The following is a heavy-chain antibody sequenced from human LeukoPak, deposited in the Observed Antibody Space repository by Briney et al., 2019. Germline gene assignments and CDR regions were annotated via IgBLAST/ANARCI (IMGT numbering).Heavy chain of an antibody. CDR2: IYYSGST. Sequence: SGTLSLTCTVSGGSISSYYWSWIRQPPGKGLEWIGYIYYSGSTNYNPSLKSRVTISVDTSKNQFSLKLSSVTAADTAVYYCARDNWNYGSSMDVWGQGTTVTVSS. D-gene: IGHD1-7*01. V-gene: IGHV4-59*01. CDR3: ARDNWNYGSSMDV. CDR1: GGSISSYY. J-gene: IGHJ6*02.